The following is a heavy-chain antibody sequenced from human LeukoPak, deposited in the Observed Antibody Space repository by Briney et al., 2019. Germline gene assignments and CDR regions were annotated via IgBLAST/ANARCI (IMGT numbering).Heavy chain of an antibody. CDR2: ISGSGGST. J-gene: IGHJ4*02. CDR3: AKDRVHYGSGSYPSDY. V-gene: IGHV3-23*01. Sequence: GGSLRLSCAASGFTFSSYAMSWVRQAPGKGLEWVSAISGSGGSTYYADSVKGRFTISRDNSKNTLYLQMNSLRAEDTAVYYCAKDRVHYGSGSYPSDYWGQGTLVTVSS. D-gene: IGHD3-10*01. CDR1: GFTFSSYA.